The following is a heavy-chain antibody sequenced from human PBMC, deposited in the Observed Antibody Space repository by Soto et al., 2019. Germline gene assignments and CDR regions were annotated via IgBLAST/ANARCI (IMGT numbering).Heavy chain of an antibody. CDR2: ITAGGSGT. CDR3: PKDWPGTSSVTSDY. V-gene: IGHV3-23*01. D-gene: IGHD4-17*01. J-gene: IGHJ4*02. CDR1: GFTFSNYA. Sequence: EVHLLESGGGLVQPGGSLRLSCAASGFTFSNYAMTWVRQAPGTGLEWVSAITAGGSGTFYADSVRGRFTISRDDSQNTLYLQMNSLRADDTAVYYCPKDWPGTSSVTSDYWGQGTLVTVSS.